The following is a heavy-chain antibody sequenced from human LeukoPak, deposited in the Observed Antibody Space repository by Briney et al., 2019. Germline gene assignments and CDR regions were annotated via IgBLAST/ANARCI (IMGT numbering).Heavy chain of an antibody. J-gene: IGHJ4*02. CDR2: LSSTSSYI. D-gene: IGHD3-10*01. CDR3: ARVGYYYGSGSYGSGQDFDY. Sequence: GGSLRLSCAASGFMFSTYTMNWVRQAPGKGLEWVSSLSSTSSYIYYAASVKGRFIISRDNAKNSLYLQMNSLRAEDTAVYYCARVGYYYGSGSYGSGQDFDYWGQGTLVTVSS. V-gene: IGHV3-21*01. CDR1: GFMFSTYT.